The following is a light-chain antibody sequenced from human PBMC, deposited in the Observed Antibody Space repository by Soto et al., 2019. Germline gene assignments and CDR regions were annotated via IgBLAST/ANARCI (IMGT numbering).Light chain of an antibody. Sequence: EIGMTQSPDTXSVXXXXRXXXSXXASQSVSSNLAWYQQKPGQAPRLLIYGASTRATGIPDRFSGSGSGTDFTLTISRLEPEDFAVYYCQQYGSSPGTFGQGTKVDIK. CDR3: QQYGSSPGT. CDR2: GAS. CDR1: QSVSSN. V-gene: IGKV3-20*01. J-gene: IGKJ1*01.